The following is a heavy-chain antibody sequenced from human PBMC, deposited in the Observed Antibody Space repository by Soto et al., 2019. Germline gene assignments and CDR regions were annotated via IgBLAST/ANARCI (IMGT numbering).Heavy chain of an antibody. D-gene: IGHD3-22*01. Sequence: ASVKVSCKSSGYTFTSYGISCVRQAPGQGLEWMGWISAYNGNTNYAQKLQGRVTMTTDTSTSTAYMELSSLRSEDTAVYYCARGDGYYDSSGYRYAFDIWGQGTMVTVSS. J-gene: IGHJ3*02. CDR2: ISAYNGNT. CDR3: ARGDGYYDSSGYRYAFDI. V-gene: IGHV1-18*01. CDR1: GYTFTSYG.